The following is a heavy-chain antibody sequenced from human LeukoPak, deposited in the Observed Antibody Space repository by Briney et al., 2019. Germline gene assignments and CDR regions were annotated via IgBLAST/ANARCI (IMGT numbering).Heavy chain of an antibody. D-gene: IGHD3-22*01. Sequence: GGSLRLSCAASGFTFSSYSMNWVRQAPGKGLEWVSSISSSSSYIYYADSVKGRFTISRDNAKNSLYLQMNSLRAEDTAVYYCARLSGSSDYYYSLDYFDYWGQGTLVTVSS. CDR3: ARLSGSSDYYYSLDYFDY. J-gene: IGHJ4*02. CDR2: ISSSSSYI. V-gene: IGHV3-21*01. CDR1: GFTFSSYS.